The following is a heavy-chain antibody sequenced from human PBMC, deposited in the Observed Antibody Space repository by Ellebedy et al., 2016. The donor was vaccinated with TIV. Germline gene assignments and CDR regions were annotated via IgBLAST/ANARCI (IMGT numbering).Heavy chain of an antibody. V-gene: IGHV3-23*01. Sequence: GESLKISCAASGFTFNNYAMSWVRQAPGRGLEWVSAISGGGGDYTHYSDPVKGRFTISRDNSKNTLYLQMNSLRADDTAVYYCAKVAGFCSGGSCYSDYWGQGTLVTVSS. CDR1: GFTFNNYA. CDR3: AKVAGFCSGGSCYSDY. D-gene: IGHD2-15*01. J-gene: IGHJ4*02. CDR2: ISGGGGDYT.